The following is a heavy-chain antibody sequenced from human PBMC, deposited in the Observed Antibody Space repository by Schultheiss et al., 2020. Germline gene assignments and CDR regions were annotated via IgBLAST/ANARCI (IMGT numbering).Heavy chain of an antibody. CDR3: ARYSGSGNWDC. Sequence: GGSLRLSCAASGFTFSSYSMNWVRQAPGKGLEWISYIRSSSSRIQHRFTVSRDNGKNSMYLEMNSLRDEDTAVFYCARYSGSGNWDCWGQGTLVTVSS. CDR1: GFTFSSYS. V-gene: IGHV3-48*02. D-gene: IGHD3-10*01. CDR2: IRSSSSRI. J-gene: IGHJ4*02.